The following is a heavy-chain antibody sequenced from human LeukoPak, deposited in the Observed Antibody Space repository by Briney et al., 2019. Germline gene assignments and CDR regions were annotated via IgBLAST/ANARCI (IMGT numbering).Heavy chain of an antibody. CDR1: GFTFSSYE. V-gene: IGHV3-48*03. CDR3: AKHMRATNTYSFFGLDV. CDR2: ITTGGSTI. Sequence: PGGSLRLSCAASGFTFSSYEMNWVRQTPGKGLEWVSWITTGGSTIRYAASVKGRFTISRDNAKNSLYLQLSSLRPEDTALYYCAKHMRATNTYSFFGLDVWGQGTTVTVSS. J-gene: IGHJ6*02. D-gene: IGHD1-26*01.